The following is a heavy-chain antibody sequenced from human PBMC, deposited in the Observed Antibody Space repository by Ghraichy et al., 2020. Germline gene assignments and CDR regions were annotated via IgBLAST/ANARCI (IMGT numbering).Heavy chain of an antibody. CDR3: ARDLSTYSSGSWWFDP. Sequence: SETLSLTCAVYGGSFSGYYWSWIRQPPGKGLEWIGEINHSGSTNYNPSLKSRVTISVDTSKNQFSLKLSSVTAADTAVYYCARDLSTYSSGSWWFDPWGQGTLVTVSS. D-gene: IGHD6-19*01. CDR2: INHSGST. J-gene: IGHJ5*02. V-gene: IGHV4-34*01. CDR1: GGSFSGYY.